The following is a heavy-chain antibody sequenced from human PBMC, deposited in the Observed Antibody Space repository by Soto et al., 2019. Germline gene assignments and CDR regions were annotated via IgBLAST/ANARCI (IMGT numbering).Heavy chain of an antibody. CDR3: AKVREGYYDSSGYYDY. CDR2: ISGRGGST. D-gene: IGHD3-22*01. CDR1: GFTFSSYA. J-gene: IGHJ4*02. V-gene: IGHV3-23*01. Sequence: GGSLRLSCAASGFTFSSYAMSWVRQAPGKGLEWVSAISGRGGSTYYADSVKGRFTISRDNSKNTLYLQMNSLRAEDTAVYYCAKVREGYYDSSGYYDYWGQGTLVTVSS.